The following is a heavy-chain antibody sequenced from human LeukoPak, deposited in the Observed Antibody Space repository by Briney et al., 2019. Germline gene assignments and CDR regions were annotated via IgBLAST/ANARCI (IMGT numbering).Heavy chain of an antibody. CDR2: INHSGST. CDR3: ARIRYNLDY. J-gene: IGHJ4*02. D-gene: IGHD1-1*01. V-gene: IGHV4-34*01. CDR1: GGSFSGYY. Sequence: PSETLSLTCAVYGGSFSGYYWSWLRQPPGKGLEWIGEINHSGSTNYNPSLKSRVTISVDMAKNQFSLKLSSVTAADTAVYYCARIRYNLDYWGQGTLVSVSS.